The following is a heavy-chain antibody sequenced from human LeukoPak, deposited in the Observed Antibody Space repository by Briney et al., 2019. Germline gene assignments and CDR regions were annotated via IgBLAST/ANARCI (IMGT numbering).Heavy chain of an antibody. CDR3: ARDGVVGVTGFGSY. D-gene: IGHD1-26*01. CDR2: ISSSSSTI. Sequence: GGSLRLSCAASGFTFSSYNMNWVRQAPGKGLEWVSYISSSSSTIYYADSVKGRFTVSRDSAKNSLYLQMNSLRDEDTAVYYCARDGVVGVTGFGSYWGQGTLVTVSS. J-gene: IGHJ4*02. CDR1: GFTFSSYN. V-gene: IGHV3-48*02.